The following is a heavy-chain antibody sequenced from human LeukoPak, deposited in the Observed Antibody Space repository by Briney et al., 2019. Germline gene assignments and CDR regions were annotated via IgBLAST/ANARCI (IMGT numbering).Heavy chain of an antibody. CDR3: ARDNSGNYYDYEMDV. CDR2: INANSGGT. D-gene: IGHD1-26*01. CDR1: GYTFTGYY. V-gene: IGHV1-2*04. J-gene: IGHJ6*02. Sequence: GASVKVSCKASGYTFTGYYMHWVRQAPGQGLQWMGWINANSGGTNYAQKFQGWVTMTRDTSISTAYMELSRLGSDDTAMYYCARDNSGNYYDYEMDVWGQGTTVTVSS.